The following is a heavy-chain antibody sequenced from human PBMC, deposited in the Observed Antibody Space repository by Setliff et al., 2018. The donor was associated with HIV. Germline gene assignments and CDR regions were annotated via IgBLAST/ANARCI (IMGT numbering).Heavy chain of an antibody. CDR1: GVSFSGYY. D-gene: IGHD3-22*01. V-gene: IGHV3-20*04. J-gene: IGHJ1*01. Sequence: ETLSLTCAVYGVSFSGYYWSWVRQAPGKGLEWVSGINWNGGSTGYEDSVKGRFTISRDNAKNSLYLQIHSLRAEDTALYYCASDRYYYDSSGYYYFEYFQHWGQGTLVTVPS. CDR2: INWNGGST. CDR3: ASDRYYYDSSGYYYFEYFQH.